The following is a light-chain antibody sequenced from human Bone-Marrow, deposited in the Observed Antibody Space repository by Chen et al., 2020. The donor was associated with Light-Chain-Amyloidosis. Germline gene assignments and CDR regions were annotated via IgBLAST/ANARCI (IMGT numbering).Light chain of an antibody. V-gene: IGKV3-11*01. CDR3: QQRSNWPPT. J-gene: IGKJ4*01. CDR2: DAS. CDR1: QSVRSY. Sequence: EIVLKPSPDTLSLSPGERATRYCRASQSVRSYLAWYQQKPGQAPRLLLYDASNRATGIPARFSGSGSGTDFTLTISSLEPEDFAVYYCQQRSNWPPTFGGGTKVEIK.